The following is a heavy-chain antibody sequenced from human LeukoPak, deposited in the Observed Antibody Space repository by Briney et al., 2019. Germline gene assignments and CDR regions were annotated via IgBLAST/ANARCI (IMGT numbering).Heavy chain of an antibody. CDR1: GFSFSTYG. CDR3: ARASGPFDY. CDR2: IWNDGSNK. V-gene: IGHV3-33*01. J-gene: IGHJ4*02. Sequence: GESLRLSCVASGFSFSTYGMHWVRRAPGEGLEWVAVIWNDGSNKYYADSVKGRFTISRDNSKNTLYLQMNSLRAEDTAAYYRARASGPFDYWGQGTLVTVSS.